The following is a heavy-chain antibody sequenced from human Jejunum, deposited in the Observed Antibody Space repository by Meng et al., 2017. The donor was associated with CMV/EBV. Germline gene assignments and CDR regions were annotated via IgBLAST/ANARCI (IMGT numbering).Heavy chain of an antibody. V-gene: IGHV4-59*01. D-gene: IGHD1-1*01. CDR3: ARFSSTGAYYLGMDV. J-gene: IGHJ6*02. Sequence: SSGSISSYYWRWIRQPPGKELEWIGFIYYKGSTSYNPSLRSRVTMSVDTSKNQCSLKVTSVTAADTALYYCARFSSTGAYYLGMDVWGQGTTVTVSS. CDR2: IYYKGST. CDR1: SGSISSYY.